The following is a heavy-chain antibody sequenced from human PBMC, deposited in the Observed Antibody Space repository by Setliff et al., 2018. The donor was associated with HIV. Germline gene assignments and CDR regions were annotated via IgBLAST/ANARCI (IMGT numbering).Heavy chain of an antibody. CDR2: IYTSGNT. D-gene: IGHD3-10*01. Sequence: SETLSLTCTVSGGSISSHYWSWIRQPAGKGLEWIGRIYTSGNTNYNPSLKSRVTMSVDTSKNQFSLKLSSVTAADTAVYYCARSSYYGSGSYTDYWGQGTLVTVSS. CDR3: ARSSYYGSGSYTDY. J-gene: IGHJ4*02. CDR1: GGSISSHY. V-gene: IGHV4-4*07.